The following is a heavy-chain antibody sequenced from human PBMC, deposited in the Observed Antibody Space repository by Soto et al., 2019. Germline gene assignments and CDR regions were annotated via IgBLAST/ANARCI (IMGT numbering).Heavy chain of an antibody. CDR2: ISGSGGST. CDR1: GFTFSSYA. V-gene: IGHV3-23*01. CDR3: AKDARVLTLGFLEWLSSYFDY. D-gene: IGHD3-3*01. J-gene: IGHJ4*02. Sequence: GGSLRLSCAASGFTFSSYAMSWVRQAPGKGLEWVSAISGSGGSTYYADSVKGRFTISRDNSKNTLYLQMNSLRAEDTAVYYCAKDARVLTLGFLEWLSSYFDYWGQGTLVTVSS.